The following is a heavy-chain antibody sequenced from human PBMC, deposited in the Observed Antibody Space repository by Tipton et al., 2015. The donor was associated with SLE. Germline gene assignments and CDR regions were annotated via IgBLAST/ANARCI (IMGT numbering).Heavy chain of an antibody. CDR3: ARDLKRVGDFEKDV. J-gene: IGHJ6*02. CDR2: ISSRGSTI. D-gene: IGHD3-3*01. CDR1: GFTFSSYE. V-gene: IGHV3-48*03. Sequence: SLRLSCAASGFTFSSYEMNWVRQAPGKGLEWVSYISSRGSTIYYADSVKGRFTISRDNAKNSLYLQMNSLRAEDTAVYYCARDLKRVGDFEKDVWGQGTTVTVSS.